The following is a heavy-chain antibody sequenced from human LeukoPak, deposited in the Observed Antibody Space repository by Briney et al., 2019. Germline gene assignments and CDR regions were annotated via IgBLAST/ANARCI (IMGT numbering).Heavy chain of an antibody. J-gene: IGHJ5*02. D-gene: IGHD1-26*01. CDR2: INPNSGGT. Sequence: ASVKVSCKASGYTFTGYYIHWVRQAPGQGLEWMGWINPNSGGTNYAQKFQGRVTMTEDTSTDTAYMELSSLRSEDTAVYYCATGPYLVGATTVRWFDPWGQGTLVTVSS. CDR1: GYTFTGYY. CDR3: ATGPYLVGATTVRWFDP. V-gene: IGHV1-2*02.